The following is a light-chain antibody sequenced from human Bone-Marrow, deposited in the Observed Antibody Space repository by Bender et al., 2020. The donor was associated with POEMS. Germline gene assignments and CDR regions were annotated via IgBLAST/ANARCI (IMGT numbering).Light chain of an antibody. CDR2: EDN. J-gene: IGLJ3*02. CDR3: CSYAGSRTWV. Sequence: QSALTQPASVSGSPGQSITISCTGTSSDIGSYDLVSWYQQEPGKAPKLMIYEDNKRPSGVSKRFSGSKSGNTASLRISGLQAEDEAYYLCCSYAGSRTWVFGGGTKLTVL. CDR1: SSDIGSYDL. V-gene: IGLV2-23*01.